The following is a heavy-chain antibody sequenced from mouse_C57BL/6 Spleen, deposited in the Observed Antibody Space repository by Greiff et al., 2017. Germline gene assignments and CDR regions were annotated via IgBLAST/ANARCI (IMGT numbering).Heavy chain of an antibody. J-gene: IGHJ3*01. CDR3: GKGISFAD. CDR2: INPSSGYT. CDR1: GYTFTSYW. Sequence: QVHVKQSGAELAKPGASVKLSCKASGYTFTSYWMHWVKQRPGQGLEWIGYINPSSGYTTYNQKFKDKATLTADKSSSTAYMQLSSLTYEDSAVYYCGKGISFADWGKGALVTASA. V-gene: IGHV1-7*01.